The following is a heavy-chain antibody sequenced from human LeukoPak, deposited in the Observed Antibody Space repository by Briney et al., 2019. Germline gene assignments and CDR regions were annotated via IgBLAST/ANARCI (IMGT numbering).Heavy chain of an antibody. V-gene: IGHV5-51*01. CDR1: GYSFTSYW. D-gene: IGHD1-26*01. CDR3: ARQGATRGRYYYYYYMDV. Sequence: RGESLQISCKGSGYSFTSYWIGWVRPLPGKGLEWMGIIYPGDSDTRYSPSFQGQVTISADKSISTAYLQWSSLKASDTAMYCCARQGATRGRYYYYYYMDVWGKGTTVTISS. CDR2: IYPGDSDT. J-gene: IGHJ6*03.